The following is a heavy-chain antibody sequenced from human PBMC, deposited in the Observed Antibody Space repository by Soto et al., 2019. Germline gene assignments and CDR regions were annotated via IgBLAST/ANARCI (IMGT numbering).Heavy chain of an antibody. Sequence: GESLKISCKGSGYSFTSYWIGWVRQMPGKGLEWMGIIYPGDSDTRYSPSFQGQVTISADKSISTAYLQWSSLKASDTAMYYCARHSPTAPEGFHFDDWGQGTLVAVSS. V-gene: IGHV5-51*01. CDR1: GYSFTSYW. D-gene: IGHD5-18*01. CDR2: IYPGDSDT. J-gene: IGHJ4*02. CDR3: ARHSPTAPEGFHFDD.